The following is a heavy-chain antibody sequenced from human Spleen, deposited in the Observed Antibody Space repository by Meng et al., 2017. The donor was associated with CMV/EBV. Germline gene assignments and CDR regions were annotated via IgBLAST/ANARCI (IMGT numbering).Heavy chain of an antibody. V-gene: IGHV4-30-4*08. Sequence: SETLSLTCTVSGGSISSGDYYWSWIRQPPGKGLEWIGYIYYSGSTYYNPSLKSRVTISVDTSKNQFSLKLSSVTAADTAVYYCASRIVGARGVDYWGQGTLVTVSS. CDR1: GGSISSGDYY. CDR3: ASRIVGARGVDY. J-gene: IGHJ4*02. D-gene: IGHD1-26*01. CDR2: IYYSGST.